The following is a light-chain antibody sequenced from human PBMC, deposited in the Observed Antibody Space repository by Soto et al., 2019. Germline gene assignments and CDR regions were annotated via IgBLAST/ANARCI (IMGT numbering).Light chain of an antibody. V-gene: IGKV3-11*01. CDR2: DAS. CDR3: QQRTDWPTIT. J-gene: IGKJ5*01. CDR1: QSDRTV. Sequence: EIVLTQSPATLSLSPGERATLSCGASQSDRTVLAWYQQKPGQAPRLLIYDASTRATGVPARFSGSGSGTDFTLTISNLESEDFGVYYCQQRTDWPTITFGQGTRLDIK.